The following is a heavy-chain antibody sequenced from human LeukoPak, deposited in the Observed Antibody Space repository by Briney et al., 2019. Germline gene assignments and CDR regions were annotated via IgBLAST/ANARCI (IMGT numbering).Heavy chain of an antibody. J-gene: IGHJ4*02. V-gene: IGHV3-74*01. Sequence: TGGSLRLSCAASGFTFSSYWMDWVRQVPGKGLVWVSRINSDGSSTNYADSVKGRFTISRDNAKNTLYLQMNSLRAEDTALYYCVRPGAAAGTLKFDYWGQGTLVTVSS. D-gene: IGHD6-13*01. CDR1: GFTFSSYW. CDR2: INSDGSST. CDR3: VRPGAAAGTLKFDY.